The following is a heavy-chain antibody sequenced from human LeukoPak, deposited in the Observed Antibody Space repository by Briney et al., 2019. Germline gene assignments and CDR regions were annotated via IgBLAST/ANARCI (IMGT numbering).Heavy chain of an antibody. V-gene: IGHV4-59*01. CDR1: GGSISTYF. J-gene: IGHJ5*02. Sequence: PSETLSLTCTVSGGSISTYFWSWIRQPPGKGLEWIGYIYYSGSTSYNPSLKSRLTISVDTSKNQFSLKLRSVTAADTATYYCARSSGRSAWFDPWGQGTLVTVSS. CDR3: ARSSGRSAWFDP. D-gene: IGHD2-15*01. CDR2: IYYSGST.